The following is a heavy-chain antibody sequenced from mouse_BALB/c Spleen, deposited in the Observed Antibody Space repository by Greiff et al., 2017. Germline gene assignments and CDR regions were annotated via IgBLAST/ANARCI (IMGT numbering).Heavy chain of an antibody. Sequence: EVMLVESGGGLVQPGGSLRLSCATSGFTFTDYYMSWVRQPPGKALEWLGFIRNKANGYTTEYSASVKGRFTISRDTSQSILYLQMNTLRAEDSATYYCARDGDSRGYFDVWGAGTTVTVSS. CDR2: IRNKANGYTT. D-gene: IGHD1-1*01. V-gene: IGHV7-3*02. CDR3: ARDGDSRGYFDV. J-gene: IGHJ1*01. CDR1: GFTFTDYY.